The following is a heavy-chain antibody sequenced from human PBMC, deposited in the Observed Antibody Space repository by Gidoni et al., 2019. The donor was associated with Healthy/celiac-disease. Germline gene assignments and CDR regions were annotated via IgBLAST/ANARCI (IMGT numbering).Heavy chain of an antibody. CDR3: ARADSYNSGNDY. V-gene: IGHV1-69*02. D-gene: IGHD3-10*01. CDR2: IIPIRGIA. CDR1: GGTFRSYT. J-gene: IGHJ4*02. Sequence: QVQLVQSGAEVKKPGSSVKVSCKASGGTFRSYTISWVRQAPGQGLEWMGRIIPIRGIANYAQKFQGRVTITADKSTSTAYMELSSLRSEDTAVYYCARADSYNSGNDYWGQGTLVTVSS.